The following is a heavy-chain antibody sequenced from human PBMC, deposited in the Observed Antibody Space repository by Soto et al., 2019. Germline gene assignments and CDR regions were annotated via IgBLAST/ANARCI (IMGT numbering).Heavy chain of an antibody. Sequence: QVTLKESGPVLVKPTETLTLTCTVSGFSLNHPRMGVSWIRQPPGKALEWLAHISSSDEKSYSTSLSSRLTISKDTSESQVVLTMTNMDPVDTAPYYCARMLYYAMEVWGQGTTVAVSS. CDR1: GFSLNHPRMG. CDR3: ARMLYYAMEV. J-gene: IGHJ6*02. CDR2: ISSSDEK. V-gene: IGHV2-26*01.